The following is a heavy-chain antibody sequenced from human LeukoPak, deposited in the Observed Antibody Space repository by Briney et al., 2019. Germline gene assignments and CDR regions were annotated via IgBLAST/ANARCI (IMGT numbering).Heavy chain of an antibody. Sequence: ASVKVSCKASGYTFTSYGISWVRQAPGQGLEWMGWISAYNGNTHYAQKLQGRVTMTTDTSTSTVYMELRSLRSDDTAVYYCARKTIFGVVNDYYYMDVWGKGATVTVSS. CDR3: ARKTIFGVVNDYYYMDV. D-gene: IGHD3-3*01. CDR1: GYTFTSYG. J-gene: IGHJ6*03. V-gene: IGHV1-18*01. CDR2: ISAYNGNT.